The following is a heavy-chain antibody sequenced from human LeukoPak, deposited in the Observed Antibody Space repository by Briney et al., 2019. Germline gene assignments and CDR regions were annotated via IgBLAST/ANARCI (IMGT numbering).Heavy chain of an antibody. CDR1: GISFSTSG. V-gene: IGHV3-33*01. CDR3: ARDRRLRDLDH. Sequence: GRSLRLSCAASGISFSTSGMHWVRQAPGKGLEWVAMIYSDGSNEYYADSVRGRFTLSRDNSKNTLYLQMNSLRAEDTAIYYCARDRRLRDLDHWGQGTPVTVSS. CDR2: IYSDGSNE. J-gene: IGHJ4*02. D-gene: IGHD3-10*01.